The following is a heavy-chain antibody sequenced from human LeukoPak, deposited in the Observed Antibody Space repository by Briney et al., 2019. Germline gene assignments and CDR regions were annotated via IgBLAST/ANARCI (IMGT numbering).Heavy chain of an antibody. Sequence: SETLSLTCTVSGGSISSSSYYWGWIRQPPGKGLEWIGSIYYSGSTYYNPSLKSRVTISVDTSKNQFSLKLSSATDADTALYYCARFTVAAAGTGWFDPWGQGILVTVSA. CDR3: ARFTVAAAGTGWFDP. V-gene: IGHV4-39*07. D-gene: IGHD6-13*01. J-gene: IGHJ5*02. CDR1: GGSISSSSYY. CDR2: IYYSGST.